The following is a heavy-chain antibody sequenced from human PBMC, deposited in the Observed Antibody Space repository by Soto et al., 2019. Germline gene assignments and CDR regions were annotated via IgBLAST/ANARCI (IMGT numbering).Heavy chain of an antibody. CDR1: GFTFSVYS. Sequence: EVQLVESGGGLVKPGGSLRLSCAASGFTFSVYSVNWVRQAPGKGLEWVSSISSSSRNINYADSVKGRFTISRDNVKNSLYLHMSSLRFEDTAVYYFARDQRAGASYDGYHDHWGQGTRVTVSS. D-gene: IGHD5-18*01. CDR3: ARDQRAGASYDGYHDH. V-gene: IGHV3-21*01. J-gene: IGHJ5*02. CDR2: ISSSSRNI.